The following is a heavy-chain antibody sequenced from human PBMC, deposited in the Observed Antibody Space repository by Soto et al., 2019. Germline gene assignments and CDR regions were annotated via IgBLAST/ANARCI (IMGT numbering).Heavy chain of an antibody. CDR2: IYHSGST. CDR3: ARDPNRRYCSSTSCWGRGHYYYYYMDV. CDR1: SGSISSSNW. D-gene: IGHD2-2*01. J-gene: IGHJ6*03. V-gene: IGHV4-4*02. Sequence: QVQLQESGPGLVKPSGTLSLTCAVSSGSISSSNWWSWVRQPPGKGLEWIGEIYHSGSTNYNPSLKSRVTISVDKSKNQFSLKLSSVTAADTAVYYCARDPNRRYCSSTSCWGRGHYYYYYMDVWGKGTTVTVSS.